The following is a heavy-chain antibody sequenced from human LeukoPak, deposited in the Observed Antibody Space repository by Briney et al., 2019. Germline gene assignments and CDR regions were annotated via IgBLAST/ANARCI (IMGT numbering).Heavy chain of an antibody. CDR2: IKQDGSEK. CDR3: ARDGAFRIYDY. Sequence: PGGSLRLSCAASGFTFSSYWMSWVRQAPGKGLEWVANIKQDGSEKYYVDSVKGRFTISRDNAKNSLYLQMSNMRADDTAVYYCARDGAFRIYDYWGQGTLVTVSS. V-gene: IGHV3-7*01. J-gene: IGHJ4*02. D-gene: IGHD3-3*02. CDR1: GFTFSSYW.